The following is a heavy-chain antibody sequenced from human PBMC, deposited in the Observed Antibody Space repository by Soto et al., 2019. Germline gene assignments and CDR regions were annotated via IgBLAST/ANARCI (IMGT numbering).Heavy chain of an antibody. CDR1: GGSVSSGSYY. V-gene: IGHV4-61*01. CDR3: ARDRTYYYDSSGDDAFDI. J-gene: IGHJ3*02. CDR2: IYYSGST. D-gene: IGHD3-22*01. Sequence: QVQLQESGPGLVKPSETLSLTCTVSGGSVSSGSYYWSWIRQPPGKGLEWIGYIYYSGSTNYNPSLKSRVTIAVATSKNQFSLKLSSVTAADTAVYYCARDRTYYYDSSGDDAFDIWGQGTMVTVSS.